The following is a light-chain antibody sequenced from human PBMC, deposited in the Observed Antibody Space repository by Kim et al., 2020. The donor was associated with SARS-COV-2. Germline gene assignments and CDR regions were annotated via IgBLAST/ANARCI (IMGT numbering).Light chain of an antibody. CDR3: QTWGTGIGV. J-gene: IGLJ3*02. CDR2: LNSDGSH. Sequence: QLVLTQSPSASASLGASVTLTCTLSSGHSSYAIAWHQQQPGKGPRYLMKLNSDGSHSKGDGIPDRFSGSSSGAERYLTISSLQSEDEADYYCQTWGTGIGVFGGGTRLTVL. CDR1: SGHSSYA. V-gene: IGLV4-69*01.